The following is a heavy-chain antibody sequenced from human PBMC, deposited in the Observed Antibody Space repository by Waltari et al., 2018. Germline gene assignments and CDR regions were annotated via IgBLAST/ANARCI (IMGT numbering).Heavy chain of an antibody. J-gene: IGHJ5*02. Sequence: QVQLVQSGAEVKKPGSSVKVSCKASGGTFSSYAISWVRQAPGQGLEWMGGISPIFCTANYAQKFQGRVMMTADESTSTAYIELSSLRSEDTAVYYCAREPGGYYYESSGYPWGQGTLVTVSS. CDR1: GGTFSSYA. CDR3: AREPGGYYYESSGYP. CDR2: ISPIFCTA. V-gene: IGHV1-69*01. D-gene: IGHD3-22*01.